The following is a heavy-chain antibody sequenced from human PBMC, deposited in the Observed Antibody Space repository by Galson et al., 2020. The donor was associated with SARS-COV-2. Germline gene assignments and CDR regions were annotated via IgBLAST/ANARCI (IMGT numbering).Heavy chain of an antibody. V-gene: IGHV1-18*01. CDR3: ARHRHYCSPGSYYSYCYHGMDV. CDR1: GYTFTSFG. CDR2: ISVYSGNA. D-gene: IGHD3-10*01. J-gene: IGHJ6*02. Sequence: ASVKVSCKASGYTFTSFGISWVRQGPGQGLEWMGWISVYSGNANYGQKFQGRVTMTTDTSTSTAYMELRSLRSDDTAVYYCARHRHYCSPGSYYSYCYHGMDVWGQGTTVIASS.